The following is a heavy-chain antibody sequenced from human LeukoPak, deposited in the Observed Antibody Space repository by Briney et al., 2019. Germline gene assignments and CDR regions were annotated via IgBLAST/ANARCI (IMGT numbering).Heavy chain of an antibody. V-gene: IGHV4-39*01. J-gene: IGHJ6*03. CDR2: IYYRGST. Sequence: PSETLSLTCTVSGGSISSSSYYWGWVRQPPGKGLEWIGSIYYRGSTFYYPSLRSRINISVDTSKKQFSLKLSSVTAADTAVYFCARLRLGLRGDYYYYMDVWGKGTTVTVSS. CDR1: GGSISSSSYY. CDR3: ARLRLGLRGDYYYYMDV. D-gene: IGHD1-7*01.